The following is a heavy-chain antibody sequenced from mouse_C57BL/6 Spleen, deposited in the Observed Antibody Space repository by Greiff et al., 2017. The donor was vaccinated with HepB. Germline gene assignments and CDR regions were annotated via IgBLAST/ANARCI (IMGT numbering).Heavy chain of an antibody. J-gene: IGHJ3*01. CDR2: IDPSDSYT. V-gene: IGHV1-69*01. CDR3: ASPPYYGSSGVFAY. D-gene: IGHD1-1*01. CDR1: GYTFTSYW. Sequence: QVQLQQPGAELVMPGASVKLSCKASGYTFTSYWMHWVKQRPGQGLEWIGEIDPSDSYTNYNQKFKGKSTLTVDKSSSTAYMQLSSLTSEDSAVYYYASPPYYGSSGVFAYWGQGTLVTVSA.